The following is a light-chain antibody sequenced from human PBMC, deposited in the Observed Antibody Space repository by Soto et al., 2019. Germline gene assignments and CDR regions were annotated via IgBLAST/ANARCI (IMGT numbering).Light chain of an antibody. V-gene: IGLV2-14*03. Sequence: QSVLTQPASVSGSPGQSITISCTGTSSDIGDSNYVSWYQQHPGKAPKLVIYDVSNRPSGVSNRFSGSKSANTASLTISGLQAEDEADYYCISFRSSSTSYVFGTGTKVPVL. CDR3: ISFRSSSTSYV. CDR1: SSDIGDSNY. J-gene: IGLJ1*01. CDR2: DVS.